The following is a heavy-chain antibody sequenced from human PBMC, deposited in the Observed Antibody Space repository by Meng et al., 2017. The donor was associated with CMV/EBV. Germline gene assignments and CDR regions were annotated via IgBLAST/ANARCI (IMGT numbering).Heavy chain of an antibody. J-gene: IGHJ4*01. CDR2: INPNSGGT. Sequence: ASVKVSCKASGYTFTGYYMHWVRQAPGQGLERMGWINPNSGGTNYAQKFQGRVTMTRDTSISTAYMELSRLRSDDTAVYYCARSESSLRMPAIWYWGQGTLVTVSS. D-gene: IGHD2-2*01. V-gene: IGHV1-2*02. CDR3: ARSESSLRMPAIWY. CDR1: GYTFTGYY.